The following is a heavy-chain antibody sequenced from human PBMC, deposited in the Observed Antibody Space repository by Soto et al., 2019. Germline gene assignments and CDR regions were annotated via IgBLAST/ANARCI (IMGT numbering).Heavy chain of an antibody. CDR3: ARPYCSGGSCYLTEYFQH. D-gene: IGHD2-15*01. CDR2: IAYDASKK. CDR1: GFSFSYYA. V-gene: IGHV3-30*03. Sequence: QVQLVESGGGVVQPGRSLRLSCAASGFSFSYYAMHWVRQAPGKGLEWVAVIAYDASKKYYADSVKGRFTISRDNSKNTLYLQMNSLRDEDTAVYYCARPYCSGGSCYLTEYFQHWGQGTLVTVPS. J-gene: IGHJ1*01.